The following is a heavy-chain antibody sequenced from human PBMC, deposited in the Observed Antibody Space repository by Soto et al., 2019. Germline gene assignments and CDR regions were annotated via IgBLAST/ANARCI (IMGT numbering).Heavy chain of an antibody. J-gene: IGHJ5*02. D-gene: IGHD3-22*01. CDR2: IFPSDSDT. CDR1: GYKFTSYW. CDR3: ARKDKSGYFNWFDP. Sequence: EAQLVQSRAEVKKAGESLKISCRTSGYKFTSYWIAWVRQMPGKGLEWMDIIFPSDSDTRYSPSFQGQVTISADRSTSTVFLQWASLKASDTAVYFCARKDKSGYFNWFDPWGQGTLVTVSS. V-gene: IGHV5-51*01.